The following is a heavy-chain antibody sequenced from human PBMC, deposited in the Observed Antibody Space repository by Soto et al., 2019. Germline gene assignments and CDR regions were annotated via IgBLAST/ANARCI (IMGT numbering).Heavy chain of an antibody. Sequence: SETLSLTCTASGGTMGSYYLTWIRQPAGKGLEWIGRIYSRGGTHYNPSLKSRVTISLDTSKNQFSLRLLSVTDADTAVYYCARGKRFSDWFDPWGQGTLVTVSS. CDR3: ARGKRFSDWFDP. CDR2: IYSRGGT. V-gene: IGHV4-4*07. CDR1: GGTMGSYY. J-gene: IGHJ5*02. D-gene: IGHD3-3*01.